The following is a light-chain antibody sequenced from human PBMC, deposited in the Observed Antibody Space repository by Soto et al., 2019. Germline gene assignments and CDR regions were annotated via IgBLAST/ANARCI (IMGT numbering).Light chain of an antibody. CDR1: QSVSSD. Sequence: EIVMTQSPDTLSVSPGERVTLSCRASQSVSSDLAWYQQKPGQAPRLLIYGASTRATDIAARFSGSGSRTECTLTISSLQSEDFAVYYCHQYNNWPPYTFGQGTQLEIK. V-gene: IGKV3-15*01. CDR3: HQYNNWPPYT. CDR2: GAS. J-gene: IGKJ2*01.